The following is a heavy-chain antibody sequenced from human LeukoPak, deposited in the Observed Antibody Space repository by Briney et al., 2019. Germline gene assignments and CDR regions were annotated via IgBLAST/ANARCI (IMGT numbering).Heavy chain of an antibody. CDR3: AKGVGSSGWYLADY. Sequence: PGGSLRLSCAASGFTFNTYGMHWVRQAPGRGLEWVAFIRFDGSDKYYADSVRGRFTISRDNSKNTLFLQMNSLRAEDTAVYYCAKGVGSSGWYLADYWGQGTLVTVSS. CDR2: IRFDGSDK. D-gene: IGHD6-19*01. V-gene: IGHV3-30*02. CDR1: GFTFNTYG. J-gene: IGHJ4*02.